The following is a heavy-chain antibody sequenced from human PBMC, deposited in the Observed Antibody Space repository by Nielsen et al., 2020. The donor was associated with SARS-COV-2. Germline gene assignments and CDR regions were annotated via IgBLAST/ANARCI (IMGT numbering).Heavy chain of an antibody. Sequence: GGSLRLSCAASGFSFSSHAMSWVRQAPGKGLEWVSAMTGSGGSTYYADSVKGRFTISRDNSKNTLYLQMNSLRAEDTAVYYCAKCGSSSSLHFDYWGQGTLVTVSS. CDR2: MTGSGGST. CDR1: GFSFSSHA. J-gene: IGHJ4*02. D-gene: IGHD6-6*01. CDR3: AKCGSSSSLHFDY. V-gene: IGHV3-23*01.